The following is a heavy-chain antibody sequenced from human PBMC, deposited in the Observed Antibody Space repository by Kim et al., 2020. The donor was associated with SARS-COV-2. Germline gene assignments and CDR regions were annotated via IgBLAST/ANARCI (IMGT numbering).Heavy chain of an antibody. D-gene: IGHD6-6*01. CDR3: ARLSYSSSSVHFQH. Sequence: SETLSLTCTVSGGSISSSSYYWGWIRQPPGKGLEWIGSIYYSGSTYYNPSLKSRVTISVDTSKNQFSLKLSSVTAADTAVYYCARLSYSSSSVHFQHWGQGTLVTVSS. CDR1: GGSISSSSYY. J-gene: IGHJ1*01. CDR2: IYYSGST. V-gene: IGHV4-39*01.